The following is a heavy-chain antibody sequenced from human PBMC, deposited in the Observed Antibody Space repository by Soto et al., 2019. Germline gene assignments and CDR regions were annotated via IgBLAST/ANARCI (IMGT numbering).Heavy chain of an antibody. V-gene: IGHV3-21*01. CDR2: ISSSSSYI. J-gene: IGHJ3*02. Sequence: GGSLRLSCAASGFTFSSYSMNWVRQAPGKGLEWVSSISSSSSYIYYADSVKGRFTISRDNAKNSLYLQMNSLRAEDTAVYYCARDKGGGYCSGGSCYSNAFDIWGQGTMVTVSS. CDR3: ARDKGGGYCSGGSCYSNAFDI. D-gene: IGHD2-15*01. CDR1: GFTFSSYS.